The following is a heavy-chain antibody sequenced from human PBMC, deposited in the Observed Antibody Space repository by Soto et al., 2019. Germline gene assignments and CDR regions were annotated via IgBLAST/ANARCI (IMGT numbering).Heavy chain of an antibody. CDR3: ASGGGRGDY. D-gene: IGHD3-16*01. Sequence: QVQLVQSGAEVKKPGSSVKVSCKASGGTFSSYTISWVRQAPGQGLEWMGRIIPILGIANYAQKFQGRVTITADKPTSTADMELSSLRSEDAGVYYCASGGGRGDYWGQGTLVTVSS. V-gene: IGHV1-69*02. J-gene: IGHJ4*02. CDR1: GGTFSSYT. CDR2: IIPILGIA.